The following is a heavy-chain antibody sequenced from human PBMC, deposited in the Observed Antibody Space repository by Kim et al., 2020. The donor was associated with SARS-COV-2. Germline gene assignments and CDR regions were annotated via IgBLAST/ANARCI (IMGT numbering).Heavy chain of an antibody. V-gene: IGHV4-4*07. CDR3: ARSEGSGCYYHYYYGMDV. J-gene: IGHJ6*02. CDR2: IYTSGST. CDR1: GGSISSYY. Sequence: SETLSLTCTVSGGSISSYYWSWIRQPAGKGLEWIGRIYTSGSTNYNPSLKSRVTMSVDTSKNQFSLKLSSVTAADTAVYYCARSEGSGCYYHYYYGMDVWGQGTTVTVSS. D-gene: IGHD3-10*01.